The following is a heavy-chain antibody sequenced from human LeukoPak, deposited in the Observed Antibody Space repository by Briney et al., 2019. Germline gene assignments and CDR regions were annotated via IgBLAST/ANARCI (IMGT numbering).Heavy chain of an antibody. V-gene: IGHV1-2*02. D-gene: IGHD5-18*01. CDR3: ARPEYRYGYILDY. CDR2: IKPDSGAT. J-gene: IGHJ4*02. CDR1: GYTFTGHY. Sequence: ASVKVSCKASGYTFTGHYIHWVRQAPGQGLEWMGWIKPDSGATNYAQKFQGRVTMTRDTSIGTAHMELNRLTSDDTAVYYCARPEYRYGYILDYWGQGTLVTVSS.